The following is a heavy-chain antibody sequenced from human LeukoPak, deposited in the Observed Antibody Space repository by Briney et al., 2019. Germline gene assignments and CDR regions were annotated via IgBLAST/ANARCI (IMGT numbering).Heavy chain of an antibody. CDR3: ARGGGAAAAT. CDR1: GGSFSGYY. CDR2: ITHSGST. Sequence: PSETLSLTCSVYGGSFSGYYWTWIRQSPGKGLGWLGEITHSGSTNYNPSLKSRVTISLDTSKNQFSMGLSSVTAADTAVYYWARGGGAAAATWGQGALVTVSS. J-gene: IGHJ5*02. V-gene: IGHV4-34*01. D-gene: IGHD6-25*01.